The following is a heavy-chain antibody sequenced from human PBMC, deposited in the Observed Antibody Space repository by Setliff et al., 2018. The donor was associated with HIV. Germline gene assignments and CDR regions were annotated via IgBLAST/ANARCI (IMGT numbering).Heavy chain of an antibody. CDR2: ISAYNGNT. V-gene: IGHV1-18*01. J-gene: IGHJ4*02. D-gene: IGHD3-10*01. Sequence: ASVKVSCKASGYTFTSYGISWVRQAPGQGLEWMGWISAYNGNTNYAQKFQGRVTMTSDTSTSTAYMELGSLTSDDTAVYFCASGTTLARGVISFDYWGQGTQVTVSS. CDR3: ASGTTLARGVISFDY. CDR1: GYTFTSYG.